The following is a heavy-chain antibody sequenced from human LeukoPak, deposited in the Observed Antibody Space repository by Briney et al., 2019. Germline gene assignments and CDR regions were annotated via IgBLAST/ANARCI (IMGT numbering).Heavy chain of an antibody. J-gene: IGHJ4*02. D-gene: IGHD4-23*01. Sequence: ASVKVSCKASGGTFSSYAISWVRQAPGQGLEWMGRIIPILGIANYAQKFQGRVTITADKSTSTAYMELSSLRSEDTAVYYCARGSYGGNPAPEDYWGQGTLVTVSS. CDR1: GGTFSSYA. CDR3: ARGSYGGNPAPEDY. V-gene: IGHV1-69*04. CDR2: IIPILGIA.